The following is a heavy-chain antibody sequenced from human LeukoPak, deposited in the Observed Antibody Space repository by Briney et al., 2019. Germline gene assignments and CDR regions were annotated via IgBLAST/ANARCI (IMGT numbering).Heavy chain of an antibody. Sequence: GGSLRLSCAASGFTFSKFAVMWLRQAPGQGLEWVAAMTGGGAPRYADSVKGRFSISRDNSKNTLYLQMNSLRAEDTAQYFRARDPNGDYLGAFEFWGRGTGVIVSS. CDR1: GFTFSKFA. J-gene: IGHJ3*01. CDR2: MTGGGAP. CDR3: ARDPNGDYLGAFEF. V-gene: IGHV3-23*01. D-gene: IGHD4-17*01.